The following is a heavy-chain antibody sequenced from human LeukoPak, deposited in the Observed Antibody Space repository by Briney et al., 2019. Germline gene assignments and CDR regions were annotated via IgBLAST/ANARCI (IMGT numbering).Heavy chain of an antibody. J-gene: IGHJ4*02. CDR2: ISGSGGST. CDR1: GFTFSSYA. D-gene: IGHD3-22*01. Sequence: PGGSLRLSCAASGFTFSSYAMSWVRQAPGKGLEWVSAISGSGGSTYYADSVKGRFTISRDNSKNTLYLQMNSLGAEDTAVYYCARVARRYDSSGYYHDYWGQGTLVTVSS. V-gene: IGHV3-23*01. CDR3: ARVARRYDSSGYYHDY.